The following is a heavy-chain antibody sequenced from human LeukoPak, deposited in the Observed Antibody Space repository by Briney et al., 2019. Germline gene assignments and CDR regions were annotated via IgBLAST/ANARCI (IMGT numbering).Heavy chain of an antibody. J-gene: IGHJ4*02. Sequence: PGGSLRLSCAASGFTFSSYRMNWVRQAPGKGLEWVSSISSSSSYIYYADSVKGRFTISRDNAKNSLYLQMNSLRAEDTAVYYCARSRGIAAAGDLDYWGQGTLVTVSS. CDR1: GFTFSSYR. V-gene: IGHV3-21*01. CDR2: ISSSSSYI. D-gene: IGHD6-13*01. CDR3: ARSRGIAAAGDLDY.